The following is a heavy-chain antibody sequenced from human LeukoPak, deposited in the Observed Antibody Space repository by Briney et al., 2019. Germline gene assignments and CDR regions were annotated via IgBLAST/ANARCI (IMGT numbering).Heavy chain of an antibody. V-gene: IGHV1-2*02. D-gene: IGHD6-13*01. CDR2: INPNSGGT. CDR1: GYTFTGYY. J-gene: IGHJ5*02. Sequence: GASVKVSCKASGYTFTGYYMHWVRQAPGQGLEWMGWINPNSGGTNYAQKFQGRVTMTRDASISTAYMELSRLRSDDRAVYYCARGQQLVLGWFDPWGQGTLVTVSS. CDR3: ARGQQLVLGWFDP.